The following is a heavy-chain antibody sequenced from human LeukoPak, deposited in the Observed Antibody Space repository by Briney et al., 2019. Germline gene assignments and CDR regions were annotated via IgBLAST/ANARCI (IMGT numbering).Heavy chain of an antibody. V-gene: IGHV4-39*01. CDR3: ARHQPYSSGWYPDY. D-gene: IGHD6-19*01. CDR1: GGSISSSSYY. CDR2: IYYSGST. J-gene: IGHJ4*02. Sequence: SETLSLTCTVSGGSISSSSYYWGWIRQPPGKGLEWIGNIYYSGSTYCNPSLKSRGTISVDTSKNQFSLKLSSVTAADTAVYYCARHQPYSSGWYPDYWGQGTLVTVSS.